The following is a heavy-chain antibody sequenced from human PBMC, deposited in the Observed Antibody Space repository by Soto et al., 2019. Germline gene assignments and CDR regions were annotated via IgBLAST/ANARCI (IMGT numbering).Heavy chain of an antibody. CDR3: ARPLWRDDYNWGYFDL. CDR2: ISYDGSNK. CDR1: GFTFSSYA. Sequence: VGSLSLSCAASGFTFSSYAMHWVRQAPGKGLEWVAVISYDGSNKYYPDSVKGRFTISRDNSKNTLYLQMNSLRTEDTAVYYCARPLWRDDYNWGYFDLWGRGTLVTVSS. D-gene: IGHD4-4*01. V-gene: IGHV3-30-3*01. J-gene: IGHJ2*01.